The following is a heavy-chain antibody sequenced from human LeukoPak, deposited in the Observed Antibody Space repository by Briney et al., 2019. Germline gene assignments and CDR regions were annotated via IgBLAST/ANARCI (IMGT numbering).Heavy chain of an antibody. J-gene: IGHJ6*03. Sequence: PSETLSLTCTVSGGSISSYYWSWIRQPPGKGLEWIGDISDSGSTNYNPSLKGRVTIFADTSKNQFSLRLSSVTAADTAVYFCARPVKGYIDSYHYMDVWGKGTTVTVSS. CDR2: ISDSGST. D-gene: IGHD5-18*01. CDR3: ARPVKGYIDSYHYMDV. V-gene: IGHV4-59*08. CDR1: GGSISSYY.